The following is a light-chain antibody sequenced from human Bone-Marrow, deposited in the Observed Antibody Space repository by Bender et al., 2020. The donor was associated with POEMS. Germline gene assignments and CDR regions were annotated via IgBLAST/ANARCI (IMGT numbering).Light chain of an antibody. CDR2: YDD. Sequence: QSVLTQPPSVSEAPRQRVTISCSGSSSNIGNNAVNWYQQVPGKAPELLIYYDDLLSSGVSDRFSGSKSGTSASLAISGLRSEDEADYYCATWDDSLSGRVVFGGGTKVTVL. CDR1: SSNIGNNA. J-gene: IGLJ2*01. V-gene: IGLV1-36*01. CDR3: ATWDDSLSGRVV.